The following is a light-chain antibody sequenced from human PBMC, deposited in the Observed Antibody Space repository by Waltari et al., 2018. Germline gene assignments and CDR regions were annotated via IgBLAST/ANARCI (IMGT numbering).Light chain of an antibody. CDR3: SSYADNTLV. CDR2: EVS. Sequence: QSALTQPPSASGSPGQSVTISCTGTSSDYVSWFQHHPGKAPKLMISEVSKRPSGVPDRFSGSKSGNTASLTVSGLQADDEAHYYCSSYADNTLVFGGGTKLTVL. V-gene: IGLV2-8*01. CDR1: SSDY. J-gene: IGLJ3*02.